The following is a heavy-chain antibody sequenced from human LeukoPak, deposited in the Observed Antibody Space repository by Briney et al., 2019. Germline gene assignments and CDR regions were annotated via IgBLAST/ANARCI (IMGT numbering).Heavy chain of an antibody. CDR2: IYSGGST. J-gene: IGHJ4*02. CDR1: GFTVSSNY. D-gene: IGHD6-19*01. CDR3: ARGRRSGWYVYFDY. Sequence: GGSLRLSCAASGFTVSSNYMSWVRQAPGKGLEWVSVIYSGGSTYYADSVKGRFTISRDNSKNTLYLQMNNLRAEDTAVYYCARGRRSGWYVYFDYWGQGTLVTVSS. V-gene: IGHV3-66*02.